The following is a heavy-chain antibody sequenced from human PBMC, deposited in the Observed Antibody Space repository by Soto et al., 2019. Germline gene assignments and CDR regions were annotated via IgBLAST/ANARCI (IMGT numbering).Heavy chain of an antibody. D-gene: IGHD3-10*01. CDR2: IYSGGST. CDR3: ARDRVVGFPYPHYYYYMDV. V-gene: IGHV3-66*01. CDR1: GFTVSSNY. J-gene: IGHJ6*03. Sequence: GGFLRLSCAASGFTVSSNYMSWVRQAPGKGLEWVSVIYSGGSTYYPDSVKGRLTISRNNSKNTRYLQMNSLRAEDTAVYYCARDRVVGFPYPHYYYYMDVWGKGTTVTVSS.